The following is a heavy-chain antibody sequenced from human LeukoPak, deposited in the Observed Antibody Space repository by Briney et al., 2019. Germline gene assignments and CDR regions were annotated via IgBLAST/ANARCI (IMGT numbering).Heavy chain of an antibody. CDR3: ARDHGDSSGSTPSAYYYYGMDV. J-gene: IGHJ6*02. D-gene: IGHD3-22*01. Sequence: GASVQVSCQASGGTFSSYAISWVRQAPGQGLEWMGGIIPIFGTANYAQKFQGRVTITADESTSTAYMELSSLRSEDTAVYYCARDHGDSSGSTPSAYYYYGMDVWGQGTTVTVSS. V-gene: IGHV1-69*13. CDR1: GGTFSSYA. CDR2: IIPIFGTA.